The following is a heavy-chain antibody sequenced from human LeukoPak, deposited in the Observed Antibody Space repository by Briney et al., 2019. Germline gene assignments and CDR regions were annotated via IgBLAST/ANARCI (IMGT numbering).Heavy chain of an antibody. CDR2: INAGNGHT. V-gene: IGHV1-3*01. Sequence: EASVTVSCTASGFTFTNYAMQWVRQAPGQRLEWMGWINAGNGHTRYSQRFQGRVTITRDTSATTVYMEVTSLRSEDTAVYYCARGIWSRTVSSYYFDYWGQGTLVTVSS. D-gene: IGHD3-3*01. J-gene: IGHJ4*02. CDR1: GFTFTNYA. CDR3: ARGIWSRTVSSYYFDY.